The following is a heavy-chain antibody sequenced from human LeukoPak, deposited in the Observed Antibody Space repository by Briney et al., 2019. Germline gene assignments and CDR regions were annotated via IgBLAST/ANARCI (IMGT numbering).Heavy chain of an antibody. CDR1: GGSISSSSYY. D-gene: IGHD2/OR15-2a*01. CDR2: IYYSGTT. CDR3: ARLGGSIYFYYMDV. V-gene: IGHV4-39*01. Sequence: SETLSLTCTVSGGSISSSSYYWGWIRQPPGKGLEWIGTIYYSGTTYYNPSLKSRVTISVDTSKNQFSLKLSSVTAADTAVYYCARLGGSIYFYYMDVWGKGTTVTISS. J-gene: IGHJ6*03.